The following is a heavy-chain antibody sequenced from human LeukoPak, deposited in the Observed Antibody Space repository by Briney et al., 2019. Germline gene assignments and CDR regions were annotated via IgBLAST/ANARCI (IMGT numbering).Heavy chain of an antibody. D-gene: IGHD3-9*01. CDR2: IHYSGST. J-gene: IGHJ4*02. V-gene: IGHV4-59*08. CDR3: ANLDILTAYYTLETDY. Sequence: SETLSLTCTVSGGSISSYYWSWIRQPPGKGLEWIGYIHYSGSTHYNPSLKSRVTISVDTSKNQVSLKLSSVTAADTAVYYCANLDILTAYYTLETDYWGQGTLVTVSS. CDR1: GGSISSYY.